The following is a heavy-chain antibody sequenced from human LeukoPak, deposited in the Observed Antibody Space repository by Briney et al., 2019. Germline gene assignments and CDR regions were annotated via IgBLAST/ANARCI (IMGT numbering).Heavy chain of an antibody. CDR2: ISGSGDST. J-gene: IGHJ4*02. V-gene: IGHV3-23*01. Sequence: GGSLRLSCAASGFTFSNYAMRWVRQAPGKGLEWVSGISGSGDSTYYADSVKGRFTISRDNAKNSLYLQMNSLRAEDTAVYYCAREARGAFDYWGQGTLVTVSS. CDR1: GFTFSNYA. D-gene: IGHD3-16*01. CDR3: AREARGAFDY.